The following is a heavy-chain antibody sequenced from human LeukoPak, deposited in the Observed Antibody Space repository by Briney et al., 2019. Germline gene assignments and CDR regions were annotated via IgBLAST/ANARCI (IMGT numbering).Heavy chain of an antibody. V-gene: IGHV1-2*06. CDR1: GYTFTGYY. CDR2: INPNSGGT. J-gene: IGHJ5*02. CDR3: ARTPSSGWYGGRPNWFDP. Sequence: ASVKVSCKASGYTFTGYYMHWVRQAPGQGLEWMGRINPNSGGTNYAQKFQGRVTMTRDTSISTAYMELSRLRSDDTAVYYCARTPSSGWYGGRPNWFDPWGQGTLVTVSS. D-gene: IGHD6-19*01.